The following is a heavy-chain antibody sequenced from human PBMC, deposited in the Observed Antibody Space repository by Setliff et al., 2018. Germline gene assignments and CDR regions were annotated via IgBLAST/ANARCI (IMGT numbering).Heavy chain of an antibody. J-gene: IGHJ4*02. V-gene: IGHV3-7*03. CDR2: IMQDGGAQ. Sequence: GDSLKISCEAFGFTFNNYWMSWVRQAPGKGLEWVANIMQDGGAQYYLDSVKGRFTVSRDNSNNTLYLHMSSLRAEDTAVYFCARIFLYGTSWYFDNWGQGTLVTVSS. D-gene: IGHD3-3*01. CDR1: GFTFNNYW. CDR3: ARIFLYGTSWYFDN.